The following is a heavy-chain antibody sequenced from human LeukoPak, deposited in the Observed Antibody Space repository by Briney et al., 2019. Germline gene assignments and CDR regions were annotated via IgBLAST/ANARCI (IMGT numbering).Heavy chain of an antibody. D-gene: IGHD2-2*01. Sequence: TSETLSLTCTVSGGSISSYYWSWIRQPPGKGLEWIAYIYYSGSSNYNPSLKSRVTISADTSKNQFSLKLTSVTAADTAVYYCARDPGVPAAGYFDPWGQGTLVTVSS. CDR2: IYYSGSS. V-gene: IGHV4-59*01. CDR3: ARDPGVPAAGYFDP. J-gene: IGHJ5*02. CDR1: GGSISSYY.